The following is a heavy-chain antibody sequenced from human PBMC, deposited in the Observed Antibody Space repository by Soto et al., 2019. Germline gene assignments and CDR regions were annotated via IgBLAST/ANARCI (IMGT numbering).Heavy chain of an antibody. D-gene: IGHD3-22*01. CDR1: GYTFTSYG. V-gene: IGHV1-18*04. J-gene: IGHJ3*01. CDR3: ARDLFTMIVVVTPGHAFDV. Sequence: ASVKVSCKASGYTFTSYGISWVRQAPGQGREWMGWISDYNGKKNYAQKIQGRVTMTTDTSTSTAYMELRSLRSDDTAVYYCARDLFTMIVVVTPGHAFDVWGQGTMVTVSS. CDR2: ISDYNGKK.